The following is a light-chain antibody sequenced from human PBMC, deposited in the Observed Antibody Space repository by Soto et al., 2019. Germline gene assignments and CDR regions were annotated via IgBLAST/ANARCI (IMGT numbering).Light chain of an antibody. CDR2: KAY. V-gene: IGKV1-5*03. Sequence: DIQLTQSPSTLSASVGDRATITCLASQSISSWLAWYQQKPGKAPKVLVYKAYSLESGVPSRCSGSGSGTDFTLTISTLQHDDFATYYCHQFEAYPLTFGGGTKVEI. J-gene: IGKJ4*01. CDR3: HQFEAYPLT. CDR1: QSISSW.